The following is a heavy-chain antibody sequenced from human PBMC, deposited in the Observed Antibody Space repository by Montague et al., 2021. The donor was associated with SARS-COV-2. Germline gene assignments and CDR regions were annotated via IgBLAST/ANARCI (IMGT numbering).Heavy chain of an antibody. CDR3: ARDRPRSYYYDSGTYTWGGYGMDV. D-gene: IGHD3-10*01. CDR2: IYHTGST. J-gene: IGHJ6*02. Sequence: SETLSLTCAVSGDSISADNWWTWVRLPPGKGLEWVGEIYHTGSTKYKPSLKSRVSMLVDKSWNQFSLKLSSVTAADTAVYYCARDRPRSYYYDSGTYTWGGYGMDVWGQGTTVAVSS. CDR1: GDSISADNW. V-gene: IGHV4-4*02.